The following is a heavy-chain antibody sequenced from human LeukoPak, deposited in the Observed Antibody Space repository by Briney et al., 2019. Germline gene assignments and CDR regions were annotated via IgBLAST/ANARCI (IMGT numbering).Heavy chain of an antibody. Sequence: GASVTVSCKASGYTLTGYVVHWVRQAPGQGLEWMGWINPHTGETHYAPKFHGRVTMTRDTSISTVYVELSRLTSDDTAVFYCARESPSSGYNFDYWGPGTLVTVSS. CDR3: ARESPSSGYNFDY. D-gene: IGHD3-22*01. CDR2: INPHTGET. CDR1: GYTLTGYV. J-gene: IGHJ4*02. V-gene: IGHV1-2*02.